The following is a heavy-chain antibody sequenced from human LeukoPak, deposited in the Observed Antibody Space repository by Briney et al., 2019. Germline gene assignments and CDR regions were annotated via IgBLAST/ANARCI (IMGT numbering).Heavy chain of an antibody. CDR2: INHSGSN. Sequence: PSETLSLTCAVYGGSFSGYYWSWIRPPPGKGLEWIGEINHSGSNNYNPSLKSRVTISVDTSKNQFSLKLSSVTAADTAVYYCARRKYSSSWSRFDYWGQGTLVTVSS. D-gene: IGHD6-13*01. V-gene: IGHV4-34*01. CDR1: GGSFSGYY. J-gene: IGHJ4*02. CDR3: ARRKYSSSWSRFDY.